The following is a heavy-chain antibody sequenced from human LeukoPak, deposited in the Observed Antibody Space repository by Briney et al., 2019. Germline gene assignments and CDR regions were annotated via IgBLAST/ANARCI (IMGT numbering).Heavy chain of an antibody. Sequence: SVKVSCKASGDNFSSYVFTWVRQAPGQGLEWMGRIIPTLDVANFAQKFKGRVTLTTDTSTSTAYMELRSLTSDDTALYYCARAGAAVTMFFDFWGQGTLVTVSS. CDR1: GDNFSSYV. CDR2: IIPTLDVA. V-gene: IGHV1-69*04. J-gene: IGHJ4*02. CDR3: ARAGAAVTMFFDF. D-gene: IGHD4-17*01.